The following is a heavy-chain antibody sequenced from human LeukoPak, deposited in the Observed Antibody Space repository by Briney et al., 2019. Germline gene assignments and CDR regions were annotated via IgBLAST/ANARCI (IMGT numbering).Heavy chain of an antibody. J-gene: IGHJ5*02. CDR1: GYTFTGYY. CDR2: INPNSGGT. V-gene: IGHV1-2*02. D-gene: IGHD3-22*01. Sequence: GSVKVSCKASGYTFTGYYMHWVRQAPGQGLEWMGWINPNSGGTNYAQKFQGRVTMTRDTSISTAYMELSRLRSDDTAVYYCARDPYYYDTKGGFDPWGQGTLVTVSS. CDR3: ARDPYYYDTKGGFDP.